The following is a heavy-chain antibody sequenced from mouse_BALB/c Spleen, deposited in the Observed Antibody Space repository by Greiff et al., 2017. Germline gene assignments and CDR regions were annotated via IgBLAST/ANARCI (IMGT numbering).Heavy chain of an antibody. CDR1: GYSITSGYY. V-gene: IGHV3-6*02. J-gene: IGHJ4*01. D-gene: IGHD2-4*01. CDR3: AREGIYYDYLYYAMDY. Sequence: ESGPGLVKPSQSLSLTCSVTGYSITSGYYWNWIRQFPGNKLEWMGYISYDGSNNYNPSLKNRISITRDTSKNQFFLKLNSVTTEDTATYYCAREGIYYDYLYYAMDYWGQGTSVTVSS. CDR2: ISYDGSN.